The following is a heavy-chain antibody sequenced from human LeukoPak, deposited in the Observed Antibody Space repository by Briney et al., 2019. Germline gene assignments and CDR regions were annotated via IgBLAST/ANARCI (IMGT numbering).Heavy chain of an antibody. V-gene: IGHV4-34*01. D-gene: IGHD2-21*01. J-gene: IGHJ4*02. CDR3: ARDGLAYCGGDCFYY. CDR2: INHSGST. CDR1: GGSFSGYY. Sequence: SETLSLTCAVYGGSFSGYYWSWIRQPPGKGLEWIGEINHSGSTNYNPSLKSRVTISVDTSKNQFSLKLSSVTAADTAVYCCARDGLAYCGGDCFYYWGQGTLVTVSS.